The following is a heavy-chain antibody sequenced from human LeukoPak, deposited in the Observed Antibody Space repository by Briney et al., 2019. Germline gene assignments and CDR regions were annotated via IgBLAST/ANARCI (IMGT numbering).Heavy chain of an antibody. CDR2: IYSGGST. CDR1: GFTVSSDY. J-gene: IGHJ5*02. Sequence: GGSLRLSCAASGFTVSSDYMSWVRQAPGKGLEWVSVIYSGGSTYYADSVKGRFTISRDKSKNTVYLQMNSLRFEDTAMYYCTRNWFDPWGQGTLVTVSS. CDR3: TRNWFDP. V-gene: IGHV3-53*05.